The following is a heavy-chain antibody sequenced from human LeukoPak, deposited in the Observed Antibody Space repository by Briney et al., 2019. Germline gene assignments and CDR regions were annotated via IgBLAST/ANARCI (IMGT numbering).Heavy chain of an antibody. CDR3: ARALIAADGFYYYGMDV. J-gene: IGHJ6*02. D-gene: IGHD6-25*01. V-gene: IGHV3-21*01. CDR1: GFTFSSYS. Sequence: PGGSLRLSCAASGFTFSSYSMNWVRQAPGKGLEWVSSISSSSSYIYYADSVKGRFTISRDNAKNSLYLQMNSLRAGDTAVYYCARALIAADGFYYYGMDVWGQGTTVTVSS. CDR2: ISSSSSYI.